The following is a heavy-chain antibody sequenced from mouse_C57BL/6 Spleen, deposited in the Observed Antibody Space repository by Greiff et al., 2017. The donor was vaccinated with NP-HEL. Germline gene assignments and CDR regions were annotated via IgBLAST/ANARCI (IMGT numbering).Heavy chain of an antibody. J-gene: IGHJ4*01. D-gene: IGHD2-4*01. CDR2: IHPNSGST. CDR1: GYTFTSYW. Sequence: QVQLQQPGAALVKPGASVKLSCKASGYTFTSYWMHWVKQRPGQGLEWIGMIHPNSGSTNYNEKFKSKATLTVDKSSSTAYMQLSSLTSEDSAVYYGARRIYYDYLYAMDYWGQGTSVTVSS. V-gene: IGHV1-64*01. CDR3: ARRIYYDYLYAMDY.